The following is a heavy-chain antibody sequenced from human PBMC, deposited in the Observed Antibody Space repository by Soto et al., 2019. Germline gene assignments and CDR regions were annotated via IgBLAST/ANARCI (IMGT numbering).Heavy chain of an antibody. Sequence: SETLSLTXAVHGGSFSGFYWTWIRQPPGKGLEWIGEINHSGSSNYNPPLKSRVTMSLDTSRNQLSLSLNSVTAADTAVYYCARMAGPWYFDLWGRGTLVTVSA. CDR2: INHSGSS. J-gene: IGHJ2*01. V-gene: IGHV4-34*01. CDR3: ARMAGPWYFDL. CDR1: GGSFSGFY.